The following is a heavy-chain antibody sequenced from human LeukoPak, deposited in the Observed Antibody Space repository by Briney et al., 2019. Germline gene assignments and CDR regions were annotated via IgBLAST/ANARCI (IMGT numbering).Heavy chain of an antibody. CDR3: ARVRPRYYYDSSGYLTLSDAFDI. CDR2: VNHSGST. CDR1: GGSFSGYY. Sequence: SETLSLTCAVYGGSFSGYYWSWIRQPPGKGLEWIGEVNHSGSTNYNPSLKSRVTISVDTSKNQFSLKLSSVTAADTAVYYCARVRPRYYYDSSGYLTLSDAFDIWGQGTMVTVSS. V-gene: IGHV4-34*01. D-gene: IGHD3-22*01. J-gene: IGHJ3*02.